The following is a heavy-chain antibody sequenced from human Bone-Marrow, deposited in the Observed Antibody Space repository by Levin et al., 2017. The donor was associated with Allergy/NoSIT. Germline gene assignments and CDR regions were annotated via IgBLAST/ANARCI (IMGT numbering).Heavy chain of an antibody. J-gene: IGHJ5*02. CDR2: IYQSGST. CDR3: AGGWGPKTYYDFWSGYVNNWFDP. D-gene: IGHD3-3*01. CDR1: GYSISRGNY. Sequence: ESLKISCAVSGYSISRGNYWGWIRQPPGKGLEWIGSIYQSGSTYYNPSLKSRVTISVDTSKNQFSLKLNSVTAADTAVYYCAGGWGPKTYYDFWSGYVNNWFDPWGQGTLVTVSS. V-gene: IGHV4-38-2*01.